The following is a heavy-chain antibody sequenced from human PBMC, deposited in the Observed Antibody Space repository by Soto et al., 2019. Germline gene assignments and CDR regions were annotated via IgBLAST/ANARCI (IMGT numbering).Heavy chain of an antibody. CDR1: GFTFSTYA. CDR2: ISVSGSDS. V-gene: IGHV3-23*01. J-gene: IGHJ6*02. Sequence: GGSLRLSCAASGFTFSTYALSWVCQAPGKGLEWVSTISVSGSDSYYADSVKGRFTISRDNSRDTLYLEMNSLRAEDTAIYYCAKFQIEGYHNYYGMDVWGQGTTVTVSS. CDR3: AKFQIEGYHNYYGMDV.